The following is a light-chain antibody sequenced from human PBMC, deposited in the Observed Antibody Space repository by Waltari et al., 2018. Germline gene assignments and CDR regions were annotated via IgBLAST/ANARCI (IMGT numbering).Light chain of an antibody. CDR3: SSYTSSSTWV. CDR2: DVS. V-gene: IGLV2-14*03. Sequence: HSALTQPASVSGSPGQSIPISCTGTSTDDCAYNYVSWYQQHPGKAPKLMIYDVSNRPSGVSNRFSGSKSGNTASLTISGLQAEDEADYYCSSYTSSSTWVFGGGTKLTVL. CDR1: STDDCAYNY. J-gene: IGLJ3*02.